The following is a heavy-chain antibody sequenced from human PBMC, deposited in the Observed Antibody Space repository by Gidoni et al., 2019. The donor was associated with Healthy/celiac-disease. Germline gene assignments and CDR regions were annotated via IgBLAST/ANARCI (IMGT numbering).Heavy chain of an antibody. Sequence: QVQLVQSGAEVKKPGSSVKVSCKASGGTFSSYTLSWVRQAPGQGLEWMGRIIPILGIANYAQKFQGRVTITADKSTSTAYMELSSLRSEDTAVYYCARDTIPGIAAGWGQGTLVTVSS. J-gene: IGHJ4*02. V-gene: IGHV1-69*08. D-gene: IGHD6-13*01. CDR3: ARDTIPGIAAG. CDR1: GGTFSSYT. CDR2: IIPILGIA.